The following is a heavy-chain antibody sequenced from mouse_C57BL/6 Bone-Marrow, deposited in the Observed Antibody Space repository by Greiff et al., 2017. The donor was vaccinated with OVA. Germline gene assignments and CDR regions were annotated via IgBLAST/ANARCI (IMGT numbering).Heavy chain of an antibody. CDR2: FYPRSGNT. CDR1: GYTFTSYG. CDR3: AREIYYGNYDFAY. V-gene: IGHV1-81*01. Sequence: LQESGAELARPGASVKLSCKASGYTFTSYGISWVKQRPGQGLEWIGEFYPRSGNTYYNEKFKGKAPLTVDKSSSTAYMELRSLTSEDSAVYFCAREIYYGNYDFAYWGQGTLVTVSA. D-gene: IGHD2-1*01. J-gene: IGHJ3*01.